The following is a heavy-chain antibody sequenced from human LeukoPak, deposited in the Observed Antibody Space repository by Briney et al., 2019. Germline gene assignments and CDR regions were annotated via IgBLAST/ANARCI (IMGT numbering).Heavy chain of an antibody. CDR2: ISGSGGST. V-gene: IGHV3-23*01. CDR3: AKEGGDIVVVPAAWGAFDI. J-gene: IGHJ3*02. D-gene: IGHD2-2*01. Sequence: GGSLRLSCAASGFTFSSYAMSWVRQAPGKGLEWVPAISGSGGSTYYADSVKGRFTISRDNSKNTLYLQMNSLRAEDTAVYYCAKEGGDIVVVPAAWGAFDIWGQGTMVTVSS. CDR1: GFTFSSYA.